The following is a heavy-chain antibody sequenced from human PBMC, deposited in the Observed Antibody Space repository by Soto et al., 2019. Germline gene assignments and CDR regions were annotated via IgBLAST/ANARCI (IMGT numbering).Heavy chain of an antibody. J-gene: IGHJ4*02. Sequence: SHTLSLTCAISGDSVSSNSAASNWIRQSPLRGLEWLGRTYYRSKWYNDYAVSVKSRITINPDTSKNQFSLQLNSVTPEDTSLYYCAREDLYLWGKRFDYWGQGTLVTVSS. CDR3: AREDLYLWGKRFDY. V-gene: IGHV6-1*01. CDR1: GDSVSSNSAA. CDR2: TYYRSKWYN. D-gene: IGHD3-16*01.